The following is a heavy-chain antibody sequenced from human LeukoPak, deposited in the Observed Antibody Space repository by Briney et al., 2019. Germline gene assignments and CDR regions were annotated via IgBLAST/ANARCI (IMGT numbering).Heavy chain of an antibody. Sequence: ASVKVSYKASGYTFTGYYMHWVRQAPGQGLEWMGWINPNRGGTNYAQKFQGRVTMTRDTSISTAYMELSRLRSDDTAVYYCAKDGGYDILTGYYSSVAFDIWGQGTMVTVSS. D-gene: IGHD3-9*01. J-gene: IGHJ3*02. V-gene: IGHV1-2*02. CDR2: INPNRGGT. CDR1: GYTFTGYY. CDR3: AKDGGYDILTGYYSSVAFDI.